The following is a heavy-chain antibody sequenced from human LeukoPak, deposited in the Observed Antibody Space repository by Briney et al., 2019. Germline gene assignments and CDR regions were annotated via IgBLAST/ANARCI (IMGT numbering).Heavy chain of an antibody. D-gene: IGHD1-26*01. J-gene: IGHJ4*02. CDR3: SRGVIVGTTRDY. CDR2: IRSKPYGGTT. V-gene: IGHV3-49*04. Sequence: GGSLRLSCTASGFTFGDHAMSWVRQAPGKGLEWVSLIRSKPYGGTTEYAASVKGRFTISRDDSKSTAYLQMDSLKTEDTAVYYCSRGVIVGTTRDYWGQGTLVTVSS. CDR1: GFTFGDHA.